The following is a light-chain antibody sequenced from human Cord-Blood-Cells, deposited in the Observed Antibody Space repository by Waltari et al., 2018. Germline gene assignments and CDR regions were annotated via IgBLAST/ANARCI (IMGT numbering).Light chain of an antibody. Sequence: QLVLTQSPSASASLGASVKLTCTLSSGHSSYAIAWHQQQPEKGPRYLMKLNSDGSHSKGDGVPDRFSGSSSGAERYLTISSLQSEDEADYYCQTWGTCIPPYVFGTGTKVTVL. CDR1: SGHSSYA. V-gene: IGLV4-69*01. CDR3: QTWGTCIPPYV. CDR2: LNSDGSH. J-gene: IGLJ1*01.